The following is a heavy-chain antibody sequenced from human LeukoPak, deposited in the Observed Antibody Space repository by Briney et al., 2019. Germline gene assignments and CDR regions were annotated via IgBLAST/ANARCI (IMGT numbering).Heavy chain of an antibody. D-gene: IGHD6-13*01. V-gene: IGHV3-7*04. CDR2: IKQDGSEK. Sequence: GGSLRLSCAASGFTFSSYWMSWVRQTPGKGLEWVANIKQDGSEKYYVDSVKGRFTISRDNAKNSLYLQMNSLRAEDTAVYYCARGTIAAAGYYYFDYWGQGTQVTVSS. CDR1: GFTFSSYW. J-gene: IGHJ4*02. CDR3: ARGTIAAAGYYYFDY.